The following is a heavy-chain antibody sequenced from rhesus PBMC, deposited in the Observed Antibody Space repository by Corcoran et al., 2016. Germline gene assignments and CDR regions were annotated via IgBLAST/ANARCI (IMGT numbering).Heavy chain of an antibody. CDR3: AKVAFPGTTSCFDY. V-gene: IGHV3-201*01. CDR1: GLLFVDYA. J-gene: IGHJ4*01. D-gene: IGHD1-26*01. CDR2: ISWDGGIT. Sequence: QLVYSVGGLSPVGWSLSRSCAAFGLLFVDYASHLVRPPLRSCMEWVSAISWDGGITGYADTEKGRFTSSRDNAKNSLYLQMDRLRAEDTALYYCAKVAFPGTTSCFDYWGQGVLVTVSS.